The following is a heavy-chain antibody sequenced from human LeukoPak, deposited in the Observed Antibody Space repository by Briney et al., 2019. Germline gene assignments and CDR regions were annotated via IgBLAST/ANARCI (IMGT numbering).Heavy chain of an antibody. CDR1: GFTFSYSA. Sequence: GGSLRLSCAASGFTFSYSAMSWVRQAPGRWLECVSVISAAGGESTYYADSVKGRFTISRDDSKSTLYLQMNSLKAEDAAFYYCSRTLWTYNYYFDSWGQGTLVTVSS. V-gene: IGHV3-23*01. CDR2: ISAAGGEST. D-gene: IGHD3-10*01. CDR3: SRTLWTYNYYFDS. J-gene: IGHJ4*02.